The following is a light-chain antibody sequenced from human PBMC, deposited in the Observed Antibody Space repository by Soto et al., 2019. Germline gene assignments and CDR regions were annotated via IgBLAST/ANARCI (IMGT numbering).Light chain of an antibody. CDR1: QSISSY. CDR3: QQSYSTPRT. J-gene: IGKJ1*01. Sequence: DIQMTPSPSSLSASVGDRVTITCRASQSISSYLNWYQQKPGKAPKLLIYAASSLQSGVPSRFSGSGSGTDFTLTISSLQPEDFATYYCQQSYSTPRTFGQGTNVDIK. V-gene: IGKV1-39*01. CDR2: AAS.